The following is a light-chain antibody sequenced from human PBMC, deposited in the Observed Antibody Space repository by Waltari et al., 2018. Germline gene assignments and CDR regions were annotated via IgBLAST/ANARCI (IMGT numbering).Light chain of an antibody. CDR1: SSDVGGYNY. CDR3: XXXXXXXXXXV. CDR2: DVS. Sequence: QSALTQPRSVSGSPGPSVTISCTGTSSDVGGYNYVSCYQQHPGKAPNLMIYDVSKRPSGVPEPFSCSKSAHNVTPTTSALQSDDQAXXXXXXXXXXXXXXVFGGGTKLTVL. J-gene: IGLJ2*01. V-gene: IGLV2-11*01.